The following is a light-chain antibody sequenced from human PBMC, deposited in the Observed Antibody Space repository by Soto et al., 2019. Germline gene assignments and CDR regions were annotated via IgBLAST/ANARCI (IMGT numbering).Light chain of an antibody. Sequence: DIQMTQSPSSLSASVGDRVTMTWRASQSITTYLNWYRQKPGKAPKLLIYAASSLQSGVPSRFSGSGSETEFTPSISSLQPEDFATYFCQQIYSAPLTFGGGTKVDIK. CDR2: AAS. CDR1: QSITTY. CDR3: QQIYSAPLT. J-gene: IGKJ4*01. V-gene: IGKV1-39*01.